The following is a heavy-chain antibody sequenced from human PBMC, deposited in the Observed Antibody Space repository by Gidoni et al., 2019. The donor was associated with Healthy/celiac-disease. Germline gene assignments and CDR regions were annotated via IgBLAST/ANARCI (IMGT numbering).Heavy chain of an antibody. CDR1: GGTFSSYT. V-gene: IGHV1-69*08. CDR3: ARDTYYDNRGYGMDV. Sequence: QVQLVQSGAEVKKPGSSVKVSCKASGGTFSSYTISWVRQAPGQGLEWMGRIIPILGIANYAQKFQGRVTITADKSTRTAYMELSSLRSEDTAVYYCARDTYYDNRGYGMDVWGQGTTVTVSS. D-gene: IGHD3-9*01. CDR2: IIPILGIA. J-gene: IGHJ6*02.